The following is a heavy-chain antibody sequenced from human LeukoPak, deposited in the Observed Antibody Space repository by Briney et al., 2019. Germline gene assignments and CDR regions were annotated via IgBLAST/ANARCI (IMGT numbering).Heavy chain of an antibody. CDR1: GFTFSSCS. CDR2: ISSSSSYI. V-gene: IGHV3-21*01. Sequence: GGSLRLSCAASGFTFSSCSMNWVRQAPGKGLEWVSSISSSSSYIYYADSVKGRFTISRDNAKNSLYLQMNSLRAEDTAVYYCAREPTTVTPGYWGQGTLVTVSS. D-gene: IGHD4-17*01. CDR3: AREPTTVTPGY. J-gene: IGHJ4*02.